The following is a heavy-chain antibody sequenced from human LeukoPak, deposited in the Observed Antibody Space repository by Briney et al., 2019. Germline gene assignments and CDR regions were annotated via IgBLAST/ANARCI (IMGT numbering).Heavy chain of an antibody. D-gene: IGHD6-13*01. V-gene: IGHV1-2*02. CDR1: GYTFTGYY. Sequence: ASVKVSRKASGYTFTGYYMHWVRQAPGQGLEWMGWINPNSGGTNYAQKFQGRVTMTRDTSISTAYMELSRLRSDDTAVYYCARGGVRKQQLSDWFDPWGQGTLVTVSS. CDR2: INPNSGGT. J-gene: IGHJ5*02. CDR3: ARGGVRKQQLSDWFDP.